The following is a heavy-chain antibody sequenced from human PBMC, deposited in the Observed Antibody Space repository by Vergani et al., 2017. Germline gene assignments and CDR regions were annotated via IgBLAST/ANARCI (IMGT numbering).Heavy chain of an antibody. J-gene: IGHJ4*02. Sequence: QVQLVQSGAEVKKPGSSVKVSCKASGGTFSSYVISWVRQAPGQGLEWVGRIIPILGTANYAQKFQGRVTITADESTSTAYMELSSPRSEDTAVYYCARVRVYSSGYFDYWGQGTLVTVSS. D-gene: IGHD6-19*01. V-gene: IGHV1-69*11. CDR2: IIPILGTA. CDR3: ARVRVYSSGYFDY. CDR1: GGTFSSYV.